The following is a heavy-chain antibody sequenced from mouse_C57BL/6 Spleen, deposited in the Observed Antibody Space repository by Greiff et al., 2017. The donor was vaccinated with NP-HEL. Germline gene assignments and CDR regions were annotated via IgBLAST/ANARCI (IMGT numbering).Heavy chain of an antibody. CDR1: GYTFTSYT. CDR3: ARSPYDYDPYYFDY. Sequence: VQRVESGAELARPGASVKMSCKASGYTFTSYTMHWVKQRPGQGLEWIGYINPSSGYTKYNQKFKDKATLTADKSSSTAYVQLSSLTSEDSAVYYCARSPYDYDPYYFDYWGQGTTLTVSS. J-gene: IGHJ2*01. D-gene: IGHD2-4*01. V-gene: IGHV1-4*01. CDR2: INPSSGYT.